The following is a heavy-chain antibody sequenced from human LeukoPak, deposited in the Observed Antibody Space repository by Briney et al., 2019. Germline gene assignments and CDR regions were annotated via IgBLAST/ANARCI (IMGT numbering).Heavy chain of an antibody. J-gene: IGHJ4*02. CDR3: AVAVLEWLTYDY. CDR2: IVVGSGNT. V-gene: IGHV1-58*02. D-gene: IGHD3-3*01. Sequence: GASVKVSCKASGFTFTSSAMQWVRQARGQRLEWIGWIVVGSGNTNYAQKFQERVTITRDMSTSTAYMELNSLRAEDTAVYYCAVAVLEWLTYDYWGQGTLVTVSS. CDR1: GFTFTSSA.